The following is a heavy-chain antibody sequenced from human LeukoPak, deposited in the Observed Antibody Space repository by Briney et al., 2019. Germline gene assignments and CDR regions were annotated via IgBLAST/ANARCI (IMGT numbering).Heavy chain of an antibody. CDR1: GYTFTSYY. D-gene: IGHD3-22*01. Sequence: ASVKVSCKASGYTFTSYYIHWVRQDPGQGLEWMGIINPSGGATSYAQKFQGRVTMTRDTSTSTVYMELSSLRSEDTAVYYCARAYNSGYYPLVGYWGQGTLVTVSS. V-gene: IGHV1-46*01. CDR2: INPSGGAT. J-gene: IGHJ4*02. CDR3: ARAYNSGYYPLVGY.